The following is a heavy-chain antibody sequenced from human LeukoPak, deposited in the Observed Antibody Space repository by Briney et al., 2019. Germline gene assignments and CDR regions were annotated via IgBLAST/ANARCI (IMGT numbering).Heavy chain of an antibody. CDR2: TYYRSKWYN. CDR1: GDSVSSNSVT. Sequence: SQTLSLTCAISGDSVSSNSVTWSWIRQSPSRGLEWLGRTYYRSKWYNDYVVSVKSRIIINPDTSKNQFSLQLNSVTPEDMSVYYCARGSGNYSPYFDYWGQGILVTVSS. CDR3: ARGSGNYSPYFDY. V-gene: IGHV6-1*01. J-gene: IGHJ4*02. D-gene: IGHD1-7*01.